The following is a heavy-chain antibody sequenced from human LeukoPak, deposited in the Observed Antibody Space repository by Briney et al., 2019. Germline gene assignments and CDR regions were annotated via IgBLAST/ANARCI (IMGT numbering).Heavy chain of an antibody. V-gene: IGHV4-59*08. CDR3: ARHNNYYGSGSYYIDY. CDR1: GGSISSYY. Sequence: SETLSLTCTVSGGSISSYYWSWIRQPPGKGLEWIGYIYYSGSTNYNPSLKSRVTISVDTSKNQFSLKLSSVTAADTAVYYCARHNNYYGSGSYYIDYWGQGTLVTVSS. J-gene: IGHJ4*02. CDR2: IYYSGST. D-gene: IGHD3-10*01.